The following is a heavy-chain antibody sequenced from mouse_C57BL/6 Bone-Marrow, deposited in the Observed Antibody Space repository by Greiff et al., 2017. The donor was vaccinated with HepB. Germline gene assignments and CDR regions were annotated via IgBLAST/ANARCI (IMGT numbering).Heavy chain of an antibody. V-gene: IGHV1-58*01. CDR1: GYTFTSYG. Sequence: EVKVVESGAELVRPGSSVKMSCKTSGYTFTSYGINWVKQRPGQGLEWIGYIYIGNGYTEYNEKFKGKATLTSDTSSSTAYMQLSSLTSEDSAIYFCARQLRHPYYAMDDWGQGTSVTVSS. J-gene: IGHJ4*01. D-gene: IGHD3-2*02. CDR2: IYIGNGYT. CDR3: ARQLRHPYYAMDD.